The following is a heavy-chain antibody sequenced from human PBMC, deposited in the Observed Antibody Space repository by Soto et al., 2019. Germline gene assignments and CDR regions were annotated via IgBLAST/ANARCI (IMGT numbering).Heavy chain of an antibody. D-gene: IGHD3-3*01. J-gene: IGHJ4*02. CDR3: ARDKRDLRFLDWSDYFDY. CDR1: GFTFSSCA. V-gene: IGHV3-30-3*01. CDR2: ISYDGSNK. Sequence: QVQLVESGGGVVQPGRSLRLSCAASGFTFSSCAMHWVRQAPGKGLEWVALISYDGSNKYYADSVKGRFTISRDNSKNTLYLQMNSLRAEDTAVYYCARDKRDLRFLDWSDYFDYWGQGTLVTVSS.